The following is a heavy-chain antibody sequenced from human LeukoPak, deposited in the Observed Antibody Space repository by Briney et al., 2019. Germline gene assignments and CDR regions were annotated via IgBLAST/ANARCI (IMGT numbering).Heavy chain of an antibody. CDR1: GYPFTSYN. D-gene: IGHD3-3*01. V-gene: IGHV1-8*01. Sequence: ASVKVSCKASGYPFTSYNVNWVRQATGQGLEWMGWMNTNSGNTGYAQNFQGSVTMTRDTSISTAYMELSSLVSEDTAVYYCARGLPKAVFGMVIEDWGQGTLVTVSS. CDR2: MNTNSGNT. CDR3: ARGLPKAVFGMVIED. J-gene: IGHJ1*01.